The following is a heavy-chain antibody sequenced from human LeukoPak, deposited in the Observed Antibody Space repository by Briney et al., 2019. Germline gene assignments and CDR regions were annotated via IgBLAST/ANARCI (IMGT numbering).Heavy chain of an antibody. CDR1: GFTFSSYA. Sequence: PGGSLRLSCAAPGFTFSSYAMSWVRQAPGKGLEWVSAISGSGGSTYYADSVKGRFTISRDNSKNTLYLQRNSLRAEDTAVYYCATRIVVVVAATPFPVYWGQGTLVTVSS. D-gene: IGHD2-15*01. CDR2: ISGSGGST. V-gene: IGHV3-23*01. J-gene: IGHJ4*02. CDR3: ATRIVVVVAATPFPVY.